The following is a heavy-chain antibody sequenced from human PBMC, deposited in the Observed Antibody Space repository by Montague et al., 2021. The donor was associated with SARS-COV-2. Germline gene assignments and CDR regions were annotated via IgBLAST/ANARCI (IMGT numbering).Heavy chain of an antibody. Sequence: SETLSLTCTVSGYSISSGYYRGWIRQPPGKGLEWIGSIYHSGSTYYNPSLKSRVTISVDTSKNQLSLKLLSSVTAADTAVYYCARFREAGDVLDYWGQGNPVTVSS. CDR2: IYHSGST. J-gene: IGHJ4*02. CDR1: GYSISSGYY. D-gene: IGHD7-27*01. CDR3: ARFREAGDVLDY. V-gene: IGHV4-38-2*02.